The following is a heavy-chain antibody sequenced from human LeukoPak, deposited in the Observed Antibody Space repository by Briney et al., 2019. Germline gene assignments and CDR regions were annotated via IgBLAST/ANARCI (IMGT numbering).Heavy chain of an antibody. D-gene: IGHD2-21*01. CDR3: ARGLGDSDAFDI. J-gene: IGHJ3*02. V-gene: IGHV4-39*07. Sequence: SETLSLTCTVSGGSISSSSYYWGWIRQPPGKGLEWIGYIYHSGSTYYNPSLKSRVTISVDRSKNQFSLKLSSVTAADTAVYYCARGLGDSDAFDIWGQGTMVTVSS. CDR2: IYHSGST. CDR1: GGSISSSSYY.